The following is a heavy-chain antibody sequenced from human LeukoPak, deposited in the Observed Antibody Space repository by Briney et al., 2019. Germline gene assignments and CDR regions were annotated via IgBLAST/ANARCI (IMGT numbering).Heavy chain of an antibody. CDR3: ATSSSRVGATQWGDY. CDR2: INPSGGST. V-gene: IGHV1-46*01. J-gene: IGHJ4*02. CDR1: GYTITSYY. D-gene: IGHD1-26*01. Sequence: GASVKVSCKASGYTITSYYMYWVRQAPGQGLEWMGIINPSGGSTVYAPNFQGRVAMSRDTSASIVYMELSSLRSEDTGVYYCATSSSRVGATQWGDYWGQGTLVTVSS.